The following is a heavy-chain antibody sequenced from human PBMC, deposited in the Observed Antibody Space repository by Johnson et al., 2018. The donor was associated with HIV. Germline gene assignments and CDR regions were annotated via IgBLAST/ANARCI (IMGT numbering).Heavy chain of an antibody. J-gene: IGHJ3*02. CDR2: ISSSGSTI. Sequence: HVQLVESGGGLVKPGGSLRLSCTASGFTFRDYYMNWVRQAPGRGLEWVSSISSSGSTIYYADSVKGRFTVSRDNAKSSLSLQMNSLRVEDTAMYYCARSDYYDSGAFDIWGQGTMVTVSS. CDR3: ARSDYYDSGAFDI. D-gene: IGHD3-22*01. CDR1: GFTFRDYY. V-gene: IGHV3-11*04.